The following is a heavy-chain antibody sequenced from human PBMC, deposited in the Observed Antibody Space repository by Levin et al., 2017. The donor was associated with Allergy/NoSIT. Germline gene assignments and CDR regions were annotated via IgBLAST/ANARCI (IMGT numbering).Heavy chain of an antibody. CDR1: GFTFSNCA. CDR2: ISGSGGGT. Sequence: GGSLRLSCAVSGFTFSNCAMSWVRQAPGKGLEWVSAISGSGGGTYYADSVKGRFTISRDNSKNTLYLQMNSLRAEDTALYYCAKLPSTAVGPGGAEYFQHWGQGTLVTVSS. CDR3: AKLPSTAVGPGGAEYFQH. J-gene: IGHJ1*01. V-gene: IGHV3-23*01. D-gene: IGHD1-26*01.